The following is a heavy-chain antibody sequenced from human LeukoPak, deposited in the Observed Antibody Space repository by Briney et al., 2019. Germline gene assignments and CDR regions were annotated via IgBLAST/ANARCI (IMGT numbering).Heavy chain of an antibody. J-gene: IGHJ6*02. D-gene: IGHD2-2*01. CDR3: ARDPITIVVVPGALRPYYYYYGMDV. CDR2: INSDGSST. CDR1: GFTFSSYW. Sequence: AGGSLRLSCAASGFTFSSYWMHWVRQAPGKGLVWVSRINSDGSSTSYADSVKGRFTISRDNAKNTLYLQMNSLRAEDTAVYYCARDPITIVVVPGALRPYYYYYGMDVWGQGTTVTVSS. V-gene: IGHV3-74*01.